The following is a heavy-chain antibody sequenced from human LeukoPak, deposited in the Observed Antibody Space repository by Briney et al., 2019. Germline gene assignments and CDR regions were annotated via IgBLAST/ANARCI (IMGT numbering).Heavy chain of an antibody. D-gene: IGHD5-18*01. CDR3: AKAPTGYSYGSDS. J-gene: IGHJ4*02. Sequence: GGSLRLSCAASGFTFSSYGMHWVRQAPGKGLEWVAVISYDGSNKYYADSVKGRFTISRDNSKNTLYLQMNSLRAEDTAVYYCAKAPTGYSYGSDSWSQGTLVTVSS. V-gene: IGHV3-30*18. CDR2: ISYDGSNK. CDR1: GFTFSSYG.